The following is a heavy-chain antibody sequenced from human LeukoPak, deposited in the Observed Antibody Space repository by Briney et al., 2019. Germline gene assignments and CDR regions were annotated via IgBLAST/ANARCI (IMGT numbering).Heavy chain of an antibody. Sequence: GGSLRLSCAASGFTFSNYWMTWVRQAPGKGLEWVANINQAGSEKYYVDSVKGRFTISRDNAQNSLYLQVNSLRAEDTAGYYCAKVGYYDSSGYFDYWGQGTLVTVSS. CDR2: INQAGSEK. CDR3: AKVGYYDSSGYFDY. D-gene: IGHD3-22*01. J-gene: IGHJ4*02. V-gene: IGHV3-7*02. CDR1: GFTFSNYW.